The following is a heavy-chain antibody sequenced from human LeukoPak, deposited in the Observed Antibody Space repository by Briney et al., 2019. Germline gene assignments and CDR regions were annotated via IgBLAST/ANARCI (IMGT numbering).Heavy chain of an antibody. CDR1: GGSMRSSNFY. D-gene: IGHD3-9*01. CDR3: ARTHFDSLGWFDP. J-gene: IGHJ5*02. Sequence: PSETLSLTCTVSGGSMRSSNFYWGWIRQPPGKGLEWIGNINYSGSTYYNPSVKSRVTLSVDVSKNGFSLNLTSVTAADTALYFCARTHFDSLGWFDPWGQGIQVIVSS. V-gene: IGHV4-39*07. CDR2: INYSGST.